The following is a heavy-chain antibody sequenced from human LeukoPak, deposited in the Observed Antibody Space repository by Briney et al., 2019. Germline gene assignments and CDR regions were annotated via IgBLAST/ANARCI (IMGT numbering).Heavy chain of an antibody. CDR1: GFTISSYW. D-gene: IGHD6-19*01. J-gene: IGHJ4*02. Sequence: GGSLRLSCEASGFTISSYWMNWVRQAPGKGLEWVANIKQDGSEQYYVDSVKGRFTISRDNAKNLLYLQMNSLRAEDTAVYYCARPFSHSSGWYYDYWGQGTLVTVSS. V-gene: IGHV3-7*01. CDR3: ARPFSHSSGWYYDY. CDR2: IKQDGSEQ.